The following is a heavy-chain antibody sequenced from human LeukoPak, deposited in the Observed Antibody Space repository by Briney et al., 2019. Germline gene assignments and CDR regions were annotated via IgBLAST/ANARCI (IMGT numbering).Heavy chain of an antibody. V-gene: IGHV3-13*04. CDR1: GFTFSRYD. J-gene: IGHJ5*02. Sequence: PXGSLRLSCAASGFTFSRYDMHWVRQAXGKGLEWVSGIGKGGDTYYGGAVKGRFTISRENAKNSLYLQMKSLRVGDTAVYYCLRGAEGFDPWGQGTLVTVSS. D-gene: IGHD1-14*01. CDR2: IGKGGDT. CDR3: LRGAEGFDP.